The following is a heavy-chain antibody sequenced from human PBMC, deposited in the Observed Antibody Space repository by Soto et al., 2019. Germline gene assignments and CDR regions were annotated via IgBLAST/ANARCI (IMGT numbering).Heavy chain of an antibody. CDR2: IWYDGSNK. J-gene: IGHJ6*02. V-gene: IGHV3-33*01. Sequence: QVQLVESGGGVVQTGRSLRLSCAASGFTFSSYGMHWVRQAPGKGLEWVAVIWYDGSNKYYADSVKGRFTISRDNSKNTLYLQMNSLRAEDTAVYYCARSPPGRGWSYYYYGMDVWGQGTTVTVSS. D-gene: IGHD3-10*01. CDR3: ARSPPGRGWSYYYYGMDV. CDR1: GFTFSSYG.